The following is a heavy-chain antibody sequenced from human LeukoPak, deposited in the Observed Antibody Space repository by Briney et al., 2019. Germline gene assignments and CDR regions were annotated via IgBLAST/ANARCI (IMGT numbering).Heavy chain of an antibody. D-gene: IGHD3-22*01. V-gene: IGHV1-46*01. CDR1: GDTFTSYY. J-gene: IGHJ3*02. Sequence: ASVKVSFKASGDTFTSYYMHCVRQAPGQGLEWVGIINPSGGSTGYAQKFQGRVTMTRDMSTSTVYMELSSLRSEDTAVYYCARGRHYYDSSDYYYEGDAFDIWGQGTMVTVSS. CDR2: INPSGGST. CDR3: ARGRHYYDSSDYYYEGDAFDI.